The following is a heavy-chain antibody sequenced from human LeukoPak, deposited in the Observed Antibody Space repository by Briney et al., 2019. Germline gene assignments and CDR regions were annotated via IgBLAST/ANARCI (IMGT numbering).Heavy chain of an antibody. CDR3: ARATVVTTYYYYYMDV. D-gene: IGHD4-23*01. V-gene: IGHV1-8*03. CDR1: GYTFTSYD. J-gene: IGHJ6*03. Sequence: GASVKVSCKASGYTFTSYDINWVRQATGQGLEWMGWMNPNSGNTGYAQKFQGRVNITRNTSISRAYVELSSLRSEDTAVYYCARATVVTTYYYYYMDVWGKGTTVTVSS. CDR2: MNPNSGNT.